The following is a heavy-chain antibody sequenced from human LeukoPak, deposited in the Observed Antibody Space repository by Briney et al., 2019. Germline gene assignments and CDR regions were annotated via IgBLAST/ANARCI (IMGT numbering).Heavy chain of an antibody. Sequence: SETLSLTCTVSGGSISSYYWSWIRQPAGKGLEWIGRIYTSGSTNYNPSLKSRVTMSVDTSKYQFSLKLSSVTAADTAVYYCARDIVVVPAAMRDGYYYYGMDVWGQGTTVTVSS. V-gene: IGHV4-4*07. CDR1: GGSISSYY. CDR3: ARDIVVVPAAMRDGYYYYGMDV. CDR2: IYTSGST. D-gene: IGHD2-2*01. J-gene: IGHJ6*02.